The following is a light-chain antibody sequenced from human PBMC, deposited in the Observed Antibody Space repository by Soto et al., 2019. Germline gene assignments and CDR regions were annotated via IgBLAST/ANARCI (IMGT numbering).Light chain of an antibody. Sequence: EIVMTQSPATLSVSPGGRATLSCRASQSVSSYLAWYQQRPGQPPRLLIYRASTRATGIPAGFSGSGSGTEFSLTISSLQSEDFAVYYCQQYSTWPPRYTFGQGTKLEI. CDR2: RAS. V-gene: IGKV3-15*01. CDR1: QSVSSY. CDR3: QQYSTWPPRYT. J-gene: IGKJ2*01.